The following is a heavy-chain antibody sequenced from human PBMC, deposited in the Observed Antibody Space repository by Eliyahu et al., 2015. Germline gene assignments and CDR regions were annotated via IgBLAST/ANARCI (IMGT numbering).Heavy chain of an antibody. D-gene: IGHD3-16*01. CDR1: GGSISSSSYY. CDR2: IYYSGXT. CDR3: ARHASYYYYGMDV. V-gene: IGHV4-39*01. Sequence: QLQLQESGPGLVKPSETLSXTCXVXGGSISSSSYYWXWIRXPPGKGLEWIGSIYYSGXTYYNPSLKSRVTISVDTSKNQFSLKLSSVTAADTAVYYCARHASYYYYGMDVWGQGTTVTVSS. J-gene: IGHJ6*02.